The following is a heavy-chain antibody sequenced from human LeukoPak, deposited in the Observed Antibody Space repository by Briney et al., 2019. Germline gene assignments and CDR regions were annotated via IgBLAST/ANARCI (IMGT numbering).Heavy chain of an antibody. Sequence: PGESLRLSCAASRFTFSDYAMYWVRQAPGKGLEWVSSIEASGGATYYADSVKGRFTISRDNSKNTFYLQMNSLRAEDTAVYYCAKGSGSGWYGRFAPWGQGTLVTVSS. V-gene: IGHV3-23*01. J-gene: IGHJ5*02. D-gene: IGHD6-19*01. CDR1: RFTFSDYA. CDR2: IEASGGAT. CDR3: AKGSGSGWYGRFAP.